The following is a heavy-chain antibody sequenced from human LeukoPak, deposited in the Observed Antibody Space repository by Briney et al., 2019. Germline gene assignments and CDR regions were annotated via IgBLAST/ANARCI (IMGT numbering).Heavy chain of an antibody. CDR2: XSGSGGST. J-gene: IGHJ4*02. V-gene: IGHV3-23*01. D-gene: IGHD1-26*01. CDR3: AKASYGRPALGGKYYFDY. Sequence: GXGLEGVSAXSGSGGSTYYADSVKRRFTISRDNSKNTLYLQMNSLRAEDTAVYYCAKASYGRPALGGKYYFDYWGQGTLVTVSS.